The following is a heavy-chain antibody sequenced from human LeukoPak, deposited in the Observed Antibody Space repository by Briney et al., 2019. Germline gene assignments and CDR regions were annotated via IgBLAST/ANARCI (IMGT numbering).Heavy chain of an antibody. CDR3: ARDGSRTAFDI. Sequence: GASVKVSCKASGYTFTGYYLHWVRQAPGQGLEWIGWINSNNGATNYARRFQGRVIVTRVTSISTAYMDLGGLRSDDTAMYYCARDGSRTAFDIWGQGTMVTVSS. V-gene: IGHV1-2*02. D-gene: IGHD1-14*01. J-gene: IGHJ3*02. CDR1: GYTFTGYY. CDR2: INSNNGAT.